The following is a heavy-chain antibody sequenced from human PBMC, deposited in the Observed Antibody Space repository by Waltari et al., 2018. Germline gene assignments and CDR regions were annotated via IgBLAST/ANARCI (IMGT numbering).Heavy chain of an antibody. J-gene: IGHJ2*01. Sequence: EVQLVESGGGLVQPGGSLKLVCEASGFLFSHYLVSWVREAPGKGLEWVASIKQDGSETYFVDSLKGRFTISRDNTENSMYLQMDSLRAEDTAHYYCARDSLATGYWYFDQWGRGTLVTVSS. V-gene: IGHV3-7*01. D-gene: IGHD6-25*01. CDR2: IKQDGSET. CDR1: GFLFSHYL. CDR3: ARDSLATGYWYFDQ.